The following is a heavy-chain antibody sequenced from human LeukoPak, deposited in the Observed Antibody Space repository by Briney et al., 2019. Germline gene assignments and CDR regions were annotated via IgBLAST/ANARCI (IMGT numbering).Heavy chain of an antibody. J-gene: IGHJ4*02. Sequence: ASVKVSCKASGYTFTSYYMHWVRQAPGQGLEWMGIINPSGGSTSYAQKFQGRVTMTRDTSTSTAYMELRSLRSDDTAVYYCARESVGLITPIDYWGQGTLVTVSS. CDR1: GYTFTSYY. D-gene: IGHD4/OR15-4a*01. CDR3: ARESVGLITPIDY. V-gene: IGHV1-46*01. CDR2: INPSGGST.